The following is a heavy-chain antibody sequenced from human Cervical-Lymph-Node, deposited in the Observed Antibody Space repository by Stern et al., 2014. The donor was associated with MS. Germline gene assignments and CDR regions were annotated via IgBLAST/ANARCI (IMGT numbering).Heavy chain of an antibody. CDR2: IYYSGST. CDR1: GGSISYYS. CDR3: ARGGSSSPPFDY. V-gene: IGHV4-59*01. J-gene: IGHJ4*02. Sequence: QLQLQESGPGLVKPSATLSLTCTVSGGSISYYSWSWIRQPPGKGLEWIGYIYYSGSTNYDPSLKSRVTISVDTSKNEVSLKLSSVTAADTAVYYCARGGSSSPPFDYWGQGTLVTVSS. D-gene: IGHD6-6*01.